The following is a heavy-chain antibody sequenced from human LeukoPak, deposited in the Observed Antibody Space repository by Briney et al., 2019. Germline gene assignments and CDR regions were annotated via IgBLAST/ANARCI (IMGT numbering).Heavy chain of an antibody. Sequence: GGSLRLSCSASRFTFSSYTMNWVRQAPGRGLEWVSSIDPSSTYIYYADSVKGRFTISRDNAKNTLYLQMNSLRAEDTAVYYCARAEGLYWYFDLWGRGTLVTVSS. J-gene: IGHJ2*01. CDR1: RFTFSSYT. CDR3: ARAEGLYWYFDL. CDR2: IDPSSTYI. V-gene: IGHV3-21*01. D-gene: IGHD1-14*01.